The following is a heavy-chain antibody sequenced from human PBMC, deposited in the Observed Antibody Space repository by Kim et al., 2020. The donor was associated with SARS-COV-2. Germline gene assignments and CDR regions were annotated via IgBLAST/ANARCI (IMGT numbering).Heavy chain of an antibody. V-gene: IGHV3-66*01. D-gene: IGHD2-2*01. CDR3: AGGATSISYH. CDR2: IYSGGST. Sequence: GGSLRLSCAASGFTVSSNYMSWVRQPPGKGLEWVSVIYSGGSTYYADSVKGRFTIFRDNAKNTLYLHMSSLRAEDTAVYYCAGGATSISYHWGQGTLVTVSS. J-gene: IGHJ1*01. CDR1: GFTVSSNY.